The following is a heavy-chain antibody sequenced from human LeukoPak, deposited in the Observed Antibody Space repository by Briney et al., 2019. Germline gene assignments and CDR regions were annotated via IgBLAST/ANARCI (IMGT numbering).Heavy chain of an antibody. CDR1: GGSISSYY. V-gene: IGHV4-4*07. J-gene: IGHJ4*01. Sequence: SETLSLTCTVSGGSISSYYWSWIRQPAGKGLEWIGRIYTSGSTNYNPSLKSRVTMSVDTSKNQFSLKLSSVTAADTGVYYCARDKLQWEPFDYSVHGTPVTVSS. CDR3: ARDKLQWEPFDY. CDR2: IYTSGST. D-gene: IGHD1-26*01.